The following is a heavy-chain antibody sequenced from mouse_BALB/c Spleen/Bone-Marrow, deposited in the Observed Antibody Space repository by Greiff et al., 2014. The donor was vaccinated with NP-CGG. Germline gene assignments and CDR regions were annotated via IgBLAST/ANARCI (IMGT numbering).Heavy chain of an antibody. CDR3: AVMDY. V-gene: IGHV7-3*02. CDR2: IRNKANGYTT. CDR1: GFTFTDYY. Sequence: EVQVVESGGGLVQPGGSLRLSCATSGFTFTDYYMSWVRQPPGKALEWLGFIRNKANGYTTKYSASVKGRLTIYRDNSQSILYLQMNTLRAEDSATYYCAVMDYWGQGTSVTVSS. J-gene: IGHJ4*01.